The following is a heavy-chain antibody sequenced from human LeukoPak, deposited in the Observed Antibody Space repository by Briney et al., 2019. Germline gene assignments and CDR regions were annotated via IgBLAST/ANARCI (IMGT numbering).Heavy chain of an antibody. D-gene: IGHD2-2*03. J-gene: IGHJ4*02. V-gene: IGHV1-69*05. CDR1: GGTFSSYA. Sequence: ASVKVSCKASGGTFSSYAISWVRQAPGQGLEWMGGIIPIFGTANYAQKFQGRVTITTDESTSTAYMELSSLRSEDTAVYYCASGYCSSASCRRSFDYWGQGTLVTVSS. CDR2: IIPIFGTA. CDR3: ASGYCSSASCRRSFDY.